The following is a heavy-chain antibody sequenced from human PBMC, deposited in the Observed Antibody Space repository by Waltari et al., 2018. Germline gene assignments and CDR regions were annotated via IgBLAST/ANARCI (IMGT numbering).Heavy chain of an antibody. Sequence: QVQLVQSGGEVKKAGASVKVSCKASGYTFSNYGISWVRQAPGQGLEWMGWSSAYTGNTNYAQKFQGRVTMTTDTSTSTAYMELRSLRSDDTAVYYCARDKWEYCIVGGCSSDYWGQGTLVTVSS. D-gene: IGHD2-15*01. J-gene: IGHJ4*02. CDR2: SSAYTGNT. V-gene: IGHV1-18*01. CDR3: ARDKWEYCIVGGCSSDY. CDR1: GYTFSNYG.